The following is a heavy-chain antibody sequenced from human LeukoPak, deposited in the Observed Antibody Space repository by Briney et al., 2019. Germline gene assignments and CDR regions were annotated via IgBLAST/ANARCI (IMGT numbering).Heavy chain of an antibody. CDR1: GFTFSSYD. V-gene: IGHV3-13*01. Sequence: GGSLRLSCAASGFTFSSYDMRWVRQATGKGLEWVSAIGTAGDTYYPGSVKGRFTISRENAKNSLYLQMNSLRAGDTAVYYCARGGGDYPSDAFDIWGQGTMVTVSS. D-gene: IGHD4-17*01. CDR2: IGTAGDT. CDR3: ARGGGDYPSDAFDI. J-gene: IGHJ3*02.